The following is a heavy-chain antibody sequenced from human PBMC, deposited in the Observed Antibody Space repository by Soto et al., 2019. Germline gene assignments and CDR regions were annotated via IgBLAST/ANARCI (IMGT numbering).Heavy chain of an antibody. V-gene: IGHV3-7*01. CDR3: AREWQSSGGSPTTCYFYGMDV. CDR1: GFNFGTFW. J-gene: IGHJ6*02. CDR2: IKEDGSEA. Sequence: GGSLRLSCAASGFNFGTFWMSWVRQAPGKGLEWVASIKEDGSEAYYVDSVKGRFTISRDNAKNSLYLQLNSLGVEDTAIYYCAREWQSSGGSPTTCYFYGMDVWGQGTTVTSP. D-gene: IGHD2-15*01.